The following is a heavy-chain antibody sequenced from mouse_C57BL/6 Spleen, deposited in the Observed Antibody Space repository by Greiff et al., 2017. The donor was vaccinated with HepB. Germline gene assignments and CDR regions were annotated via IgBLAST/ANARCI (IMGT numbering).Heavy chain of an antibody. Sequence: EVKLVESGGGLVQPGGSMKLSCAASGFTFSDAWMDWVRQSPEKGLEWVAEIRNKANNHATYYAESVKGRFTISRDDSKSSVYLQMNSLRAEDTGIYYCTRRDYYGSSWFAYWGQGTLVTVSA. D-gene: IGHD1-1*01. CDR1: GFTFSDAW. V-gene: IGHV6-6*01. J-gene: IGHJ3*01. CDR2: IRNKANNHAT. CDR3: TRRDYYGSSWFAY.